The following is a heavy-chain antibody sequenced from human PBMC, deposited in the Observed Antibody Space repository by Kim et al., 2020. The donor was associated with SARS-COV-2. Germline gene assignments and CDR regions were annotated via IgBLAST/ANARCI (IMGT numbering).Heavy chain of an antibody. CDR3: ARAWGYQGFDP. Sequence: SYEQKFQGRVTLTRDTSTSTGYMELSSLRSEDTAVYYCARAWGYQGFDPWGQGTLVTVSS. J-gene: IGHJ5*02. D-gene: IGHD2-2*01. V-gene: IGHV1-46*01.